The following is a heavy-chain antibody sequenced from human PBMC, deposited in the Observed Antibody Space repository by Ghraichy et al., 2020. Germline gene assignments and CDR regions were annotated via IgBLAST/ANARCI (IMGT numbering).Heavy chain of an antibody. J-gene: IGHJ4*02. CDR1: GFTFSSYG. CDR3: AKGGDTAMSPLDY. CDR2: ISYDGSNK. V-gene: IGHV3-30*18. Sequence: GSLNISCAASGFTFSSYGMHWVRQAPGKGLEWVAVISYDGSNKYYADSVKGRFTISRDNSKNTLYLQMNSLRAEDTAVYYCAKGGDTAMSPLDYWGQGTLVTVSS. D-gene: IGHD5-18*01.